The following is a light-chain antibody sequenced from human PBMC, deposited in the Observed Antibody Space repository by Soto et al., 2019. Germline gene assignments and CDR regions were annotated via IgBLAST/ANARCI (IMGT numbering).Light chain of an antibody. CDR1: SSNFGNKY. CDR2: RND. J-gene: IGLJ2*01. CDR3: AAWDDRLSGLV. Sequence: QSVLTQPPSVSAAPGQKVTISCSGSSSNFGNKYVSWYQQLPGAAPKLLIYRNDQRPSGVPDRFSGSMSGTAASLAIGGLRSEDEADYYCAAWDDRLSGLVFGRGTKVTVL. V-gene: IGLV1-47*01.